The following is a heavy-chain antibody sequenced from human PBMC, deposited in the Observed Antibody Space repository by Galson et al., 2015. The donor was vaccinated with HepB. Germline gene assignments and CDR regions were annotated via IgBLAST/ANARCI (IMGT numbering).Heavy chain of an antibody. D-gene: IGHD6-19*01. V-gene: IGHV1-58*02. J-gene: IGHJ4*02. CDR3: AAAGKQWLGFDY. CDR1: GFTFTSSA. Sequence: SVKVSCKASGFTFTSSAIQWVRQARGQRLEWIGWIVVGSGNTNYAQKFQERVTITRDMSTSTAYMELSSLRSEDTAVYYCAAAGKQWLGFDYWGQGTLVTVSS. CDR2: IVVGSGNT.